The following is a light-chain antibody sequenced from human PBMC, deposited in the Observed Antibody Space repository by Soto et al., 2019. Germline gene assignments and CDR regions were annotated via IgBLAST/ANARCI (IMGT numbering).Light chain of an antibody. CDR1: SSDVGAYNY. V-gene: IGLV2-14*01. Sequence: ALTQPASVSGSPGQSIAISCTGTSSDVGAYNYVSWYQQYPGKAPKLVIYDVTNRPSGVSNRFSGSKSGSTASLTISGLQAEDEADYYCSSYTISSTYVFGTGTKLTVL. CDR2: DVT. J-gene: IGLJ1*01. CDR3: SSYTISSTYV.